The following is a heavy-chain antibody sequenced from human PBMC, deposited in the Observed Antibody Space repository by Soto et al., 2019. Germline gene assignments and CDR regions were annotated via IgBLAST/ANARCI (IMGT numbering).Heavy chain of an antibody. D-gene: IGHD2-15*01. CDR1: GFILSTYA. Sequence: QVQLVESGGGVVQPGRSLRLSCAASGFILSTYAMYWVRQAPGKGLEWVSVISYDGSNTYYADSVKGRFTISRDNSKNTLYLQMNSLRAEETAVYYCARAGCDGGSCYTLVGLRYGMDVWGQGTTVTVSS. J-gene: IGHJ6*02. CDR2: ISYDGSNT. V-gene: IGHV3-30-3*01. CDR3: ARAGCDGGSCYTLVGLRYGMDV.